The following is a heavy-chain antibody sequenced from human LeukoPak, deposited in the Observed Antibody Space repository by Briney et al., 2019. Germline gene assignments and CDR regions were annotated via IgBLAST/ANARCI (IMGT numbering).Heavy chain of an antibody. V-gene: IGHV1-18*01. D-gene: IGHD3-9*01. J-gene: IGHJ4*02. CDR1: GYTFTSYG. CDR3: ARGLVRYFDLLGVPDY. CDR2: ISAYNGNT. Sequence: ASVKVSXKASGYTFTSYGISWVRQAPGPGLEWMGWISAYNGNTNYAQKLQGRVTMTTDTSTSTAYMELRSLRSDDTAVYYCARGLVRYFDLLGVPDYWGQRTLVTVSS.